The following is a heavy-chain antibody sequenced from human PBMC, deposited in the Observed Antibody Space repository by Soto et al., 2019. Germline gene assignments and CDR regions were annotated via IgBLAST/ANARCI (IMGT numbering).Heavy chain of an antibody. CDR1: GFTFSSYG. Sequence: QVQLVESGGGVVQPGRSLRLSCAASGFTFSSYGMHWVRQAPGKGLEWVAVIWYDGSNKYYADSVKGRFTISRDNSKNTLYLQMNSLRAEDRAVYYCARDRVLWFGELPGDYWGQGALVTVSS. D-gene: IGHD3-10*01. CDR2: IWYDGSNK. CDR3: ARDRVLWFGELPGDY. V-gene: IGHV3-33*01. J-gene: IGHJ4*02.